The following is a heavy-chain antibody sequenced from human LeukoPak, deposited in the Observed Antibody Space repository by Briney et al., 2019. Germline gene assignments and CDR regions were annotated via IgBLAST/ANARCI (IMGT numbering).Heavy chain of an antibody. CDR3: VCQGRTMDAFHM. J-gene: IGHJ3*02. D-gene: IGHD3-10*01. CDR2: INNRGSAI. CDR1: GFTIRDEY. Sequence: KPGGSLRLSCAGSGFTIRDEYMSWIRQAPGMGLEWVSYINNRGSAIYYADSVKGRFTISRDNAKNSLFLQMNSLRAEDTAVYYCVCQGRTMDAFHMWGQGTMVTVSS. V-gene: IGHV3-11*04.